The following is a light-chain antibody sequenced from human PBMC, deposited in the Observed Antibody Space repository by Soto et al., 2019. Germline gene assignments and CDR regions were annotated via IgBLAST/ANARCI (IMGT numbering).Light chain of an antibody. CDR3: AAWDANLTGPL. CDR1: NSNIGRYS. CDR2: SDD. J-gene: IGLJ3*02. Sequence: QSALTQPPSLSGTPGQRVTISCTGSNSNIGRYSVNWYQQFPGTAPKILIYSDDDRPSGVPYRFSGSKSGTSASLATSGLQSEDEADYYCAAWDANLTGPLFGGGTKLTVL. V-gene: IGLV1-44*01.